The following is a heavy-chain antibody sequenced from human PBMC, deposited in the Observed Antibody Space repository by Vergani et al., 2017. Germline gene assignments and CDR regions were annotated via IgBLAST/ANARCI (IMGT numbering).Heavy chain of an antibody. V-gene: IGHV1-3*01. J-gene: IGHJ4*02. D-gene: IGHD6-13*01. CDR2: INAGNGNT. Sequence: QVQLVQSGAEVKKPGASVKVSCKASGCTFTSYAMHWVRQAPGQRLEWMGWINAGNGNTKYSQKFQGRVTITRDTSASTAYMELSSLRSEDTAVYYCARDKGGSSHFGYWGQGTLVTVSS. CDR1: GCTFTSYA. CDR3: ARDKGGSSHFGY.